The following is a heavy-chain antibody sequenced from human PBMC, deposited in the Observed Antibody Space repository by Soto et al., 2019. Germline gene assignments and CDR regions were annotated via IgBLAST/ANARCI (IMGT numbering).Heavy chain of an antibody. CDR2: ITKSGGAT. CDR1: GFTFSGYA. CDR3: AIRDYYSETSFDY. Sequence: EMQLLEFGGGLVQPGGSLRLSCAASGFTFSGYAMSWALQAPGKGLEWVSSITKSGGATYYADSVKGRFTISRDNSKNTLYLQLNSLRADDTAVYYCAIRDYYSETSFDYWGQGTLLTVSS. J-gene: IGHJ4*02. V-gene: IGHV3-23*01. D-gene: IGHD2-21*01.